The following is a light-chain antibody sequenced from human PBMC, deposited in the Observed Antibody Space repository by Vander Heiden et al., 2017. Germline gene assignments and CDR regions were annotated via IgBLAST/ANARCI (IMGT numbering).Light chain of an antibody. V-gene: IGKV1-33*01. Sequence: DIQMTLPPCSLSASVGDSVTITCQPSQEISNYLNWYQQKPGKAPKLLIYDGAKLETAVSSRFSGSGAGTDFTFTNSRLQPEDIVTYYCQQYDNLPFTFGGGTKVEIK. CDR2: DGA. CDR1: QEISNY. J-gene: IGKJ4*01. CDR3: QQYDNLPFT.